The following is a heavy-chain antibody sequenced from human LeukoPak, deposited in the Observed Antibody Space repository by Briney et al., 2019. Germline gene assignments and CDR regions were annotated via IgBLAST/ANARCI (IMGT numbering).Heavy chain of an antibody. D-gene: IGHD2-15*01. CDR3: ASEDIVVVVAALGHYYYGMDV. V-gene: IGHV1-69*13. CDR1: GGTFSSYA. CDR2: IIPIFGTA. Sequence: SVKVSCKASGGTFSSYAISWVRQAPGQGLEWMGGIIPIFGTANYAQKFQGRVTITADESTSTAYMELSSLRSEDTAVYYCASEDIVVVVAALGHYYYGMDVWGQGTTVTVSS. J-gene: IGHJ6*02.